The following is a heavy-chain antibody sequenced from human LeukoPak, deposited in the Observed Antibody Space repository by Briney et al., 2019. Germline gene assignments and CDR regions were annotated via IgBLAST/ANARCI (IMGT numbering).Heavy chain of an antibody. CDR3: AKGHGSGGT. CDR1: GFTFSSYA. J-gene: IGHJ5*02. D-gene: IGHD2-8*02. V-gene: IGHV3-9*01. CDR2: ISWNSGSI. Sequence: GGSLRLSCAASGFTFSSYAMSWVRQAPGKGLEWVSGISWNSGSIGYADSVKGRFTISRDNAKNSLYLQMNSLRAEDTALYYCAKGHGSGGTWGQGTLVTVSS.